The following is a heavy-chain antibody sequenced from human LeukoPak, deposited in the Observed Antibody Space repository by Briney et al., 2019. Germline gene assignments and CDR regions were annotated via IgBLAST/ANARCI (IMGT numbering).Heavy chain of an antibody. CDR3: ARVSYYGSGRVYYYYMDV. V-gene: IGHV3-48*04. Sequence: PGGSLSLSCAASGFTLSSYSMNWVRQAPGKGLEWVSYISSSSSTIYYADSVKGRFTISRDNAKNSLYLQMNSLRAEDTAVYYCARVSYYGSGRVYYYYMDVWRKGTTVSVSS. CDR1: GFTLSSYS. J-gene: IGHJ6*03. CDR2: ISSSSSTI. D-gene: IGHD3-10*01.